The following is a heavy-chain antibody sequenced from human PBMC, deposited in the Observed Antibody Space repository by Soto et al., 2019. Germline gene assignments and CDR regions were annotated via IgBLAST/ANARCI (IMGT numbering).Heavy chain of an antibody. V-gene: IGHV3-21*01. CDR1: GFTFSSHS. J-gene: IGHJ3*02. CDR2: IGSSSRSI. CDR3: ARETTEAFDI. D-gene: IGHD1-1*01. Sequence: EVQLVESGGGLVKPGGSLRLSCAASGFTFSSHSMNWVRQAPGKGLEWVSSIGSSSRSIYYADSVKGRFTISRDNAKNSLYLQMNSLRAEDTALYYCARETTEAFDIWGQGTMVTVSS.